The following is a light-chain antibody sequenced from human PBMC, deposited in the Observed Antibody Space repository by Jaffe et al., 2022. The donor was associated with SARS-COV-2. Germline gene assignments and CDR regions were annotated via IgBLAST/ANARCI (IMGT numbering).Light chain of an antibody. Sequence: DIQMTQSPSSLSASVGDRVTITCRASQSITTYLNWYQQKPGKAPKLLIYATSSLESGVPSRFSGSGSGTYFTLTISSLQPEDFATYYCQQTYSLRTFGQGTKVEIK. CDR3: QQTYSLRT. V-gene: IGKV1-39*01. CDR1: QSITTY. J-gene: IGKJ1*01. CDR2: ATS.